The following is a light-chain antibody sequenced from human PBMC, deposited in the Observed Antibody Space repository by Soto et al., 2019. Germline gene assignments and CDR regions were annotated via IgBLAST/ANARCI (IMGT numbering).Light chain of an antibody. J-gene: IGKJ1*01. CDR2: RAS. CDR1: QSVSSSY. CDR3: QQYGGSP. V-gene: IGKV3-20*01. Sequence: EIVLTQSPATLSLSPGERATLSCRASQSVSSSYLAWYQQKPGQAPRLLIYRASSRATGIPDRCSGSGSGTDFPLTISRLEPEEFAVYYSQQYGGSPFCQGTKVQIK.